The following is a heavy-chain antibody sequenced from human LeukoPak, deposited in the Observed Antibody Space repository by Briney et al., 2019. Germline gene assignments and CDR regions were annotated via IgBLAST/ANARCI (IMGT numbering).Heavy chain of an antibody. J-gene: IGHJ6*03. CDR3: ARASGDLTYYYYYMDV. D-gene: IGHD4-17*01. CDR2: INHSGST. CDR1: GYSISSGYY. Sequence: PSETLSLTCAVSGYSISSGYYWGWIRQPPGKGLEWIGSINHSGSTNYNPSLKSRVTISVDTSKNQFSLKLSSVTAADTAVYYCARASGDLTYYYYYMDVWGKGTTVTVSS. V-gene: IGHV4-38-2*01.